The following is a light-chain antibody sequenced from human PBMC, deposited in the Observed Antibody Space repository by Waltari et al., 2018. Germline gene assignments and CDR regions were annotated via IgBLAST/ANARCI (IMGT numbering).Light chain of an antibody. J-gene: IGLJ3*02. CDR2: DVS. CDR1: SSDIGFYNY. CDR3: NSYTGSSSWV. V-gene: IGLV2-14*03. Sequence: QFALTQPASVSGSPGQSITISCYGTSSDIGFYNYVSWYQHHPGKAPKPMIYDVSQRPSGVSDRFSGSKSGNTASLTISGLQAEDEADYYCNSYTGSSSWVFGGGTKVTVL.